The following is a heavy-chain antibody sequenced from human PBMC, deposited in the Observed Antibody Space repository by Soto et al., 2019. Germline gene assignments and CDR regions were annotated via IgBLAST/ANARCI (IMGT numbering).Heavy chain of an antibody. CDR3: ARDRSCSSTSCYVRFDP. Sequence: ASVNVSCKASGYTFTGYYMHWVRQAPGQGLEWMGWINPNSGGTNYAQKFQGRVTMTRDTSISTAYMELSRVRSDDTAVYYCARDRSCSSTSCYVRFDPWGQGTLVTVSS. CDR1: GYTFTGYY. V-gene: IGHV1-2*02. D-gene: IGHD2-2*01. J-gene: IGHJ5*02. CDR2: INPNSGGT.